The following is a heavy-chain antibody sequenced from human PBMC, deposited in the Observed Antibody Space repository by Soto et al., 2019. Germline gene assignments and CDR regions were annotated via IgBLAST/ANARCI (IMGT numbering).Heavy chain of an antibody. CDR2: IIPIFGTA. CDR1: GGTYTSYA. Sequence: QVQLVQSGAEVKKPGSSGKVSCKASGGTYTSYAISGLRRPLGQGLEWMGGIIPIFGTANYAQKFQGRVTITADKSTSTAYMELSSLRSEDTAVYYCASGGSSWSEVWGQGTLVTVSS. D-gene: IGHD6-13*01. CDR3: ASGGSSWSEV. V-gene: IGHV1-69*06. J-gene: IGHJ4*02.